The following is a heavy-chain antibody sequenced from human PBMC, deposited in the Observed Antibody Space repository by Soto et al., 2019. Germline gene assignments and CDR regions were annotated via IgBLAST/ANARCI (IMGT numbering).Heavy chain of an antibody. CDR2: IYYSGST. J-gene: IGHJ6*02. D-gene: IGHD3-16*01. CDR1: GGSISSGGYY. CDR3: ARDLPDYDYVWGSYPAWGGMDV. V-gene: IGHV4-31*03. Sequence: SETLSLTCTVSGGSISSGGYYWSWIRQHPGKGLEWIGYIYYSGSTYYNPSLKSRVTISVDTSKDQFSLKLSSVTAADTAVYYCARDLPDYDYVWGSYPAWGGMDVWGQGTTVTVSS.